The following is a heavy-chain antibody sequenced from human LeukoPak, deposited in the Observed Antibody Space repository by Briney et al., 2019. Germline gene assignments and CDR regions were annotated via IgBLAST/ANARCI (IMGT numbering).Heavy chain of an antibody. V-gene: IGHV3-30*02. J-gene: IGHJ5*02. CDR1: GFTFSSYG. Sequence: GGSLRLSCAASGFTFSSYGMHWVRQAPGKGLEWVAFIRYDGSNKYYADSVKGRFTISRDNSKNTLYLQMNSLRAEDTAVYYCAKDLGGWETPQNHWGQGTLVTVSS. D-gene: IGHD1-26*01. CDR3: AKDLGGWETPQNH. CDR2: IRYDGSNK.